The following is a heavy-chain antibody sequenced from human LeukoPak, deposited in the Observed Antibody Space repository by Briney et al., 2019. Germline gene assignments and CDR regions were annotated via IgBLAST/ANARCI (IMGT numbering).Heavy chain of an antibody. Sequence: GGSLRLSCAASGFTFSSYAMSWVRQAPGKGLEWVSAISGSGGDTYYPGSVKGRFTISRENAKNSLYLQMNSLRAGDTAVYYCARECGGDCYDAFDIWGQGTMVTVSS. CDR2: ISGSGGDT. D-gene: IGHD2-21*02. J-gene: IGHJ3*02. V-gene: IGHV3-23*01. CDR3: ARECGGDCYDAFDI. CDR1: GFTFSSYA.